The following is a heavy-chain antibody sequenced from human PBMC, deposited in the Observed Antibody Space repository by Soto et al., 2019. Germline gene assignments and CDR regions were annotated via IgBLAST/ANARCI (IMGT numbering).Heavy chain of an antibody. D-gene: IGHD3-10*01. CDR2: FYSDGNT. CDR1: GFTVSRNY. Sequence: EVQLVETGGGLIQPGGSLRLSCAASGFTVSRNYMSWVRQAPGKGLEWVSVFYSDGNTYCADSVKGRFTISRDSSKNTLSLQMISLRAEDTAVYYCARGGSGRGSYHYYAMDVWGQGTTVTVSS. CDR3: ARGGSGRGSYHYYAMDV. J-gene: IGHJ6*02. V-gene: IGHV3-53*02.